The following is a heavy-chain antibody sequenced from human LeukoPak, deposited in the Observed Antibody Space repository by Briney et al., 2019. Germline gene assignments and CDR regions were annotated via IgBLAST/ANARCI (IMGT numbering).Heavy chain of an antibody. Sequence: SETLSLTCTVSGGSISSHYWSWIRQPPGKGLEWIGYIYYSGSTNYNPSLKSRVTISVDTSKNQFSLKLSSVTAADTAVYYCARVLYSSGWYYFDYWGQGTLVTVSS. CDR1: GGSISSHY. CDR2: IYYSGST. J-gene: IGHJ4*02. V-gene: IGHV4-59*11. D-gene: IGHD6-19*01. CDR3: ARVLYSSGWYYFDY.